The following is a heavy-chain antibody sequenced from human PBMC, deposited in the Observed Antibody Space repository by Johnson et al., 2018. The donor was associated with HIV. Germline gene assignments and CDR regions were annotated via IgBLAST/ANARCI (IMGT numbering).Heavy chain of an antibody. CDR2: ISSSGDII. D-gene: IGHD4-17*01. CDR1: GFTFSDYY. V-gene: IGHV3-11*04. CDR3: ARRTVTALFDI. Sequence: QVQLVESGGGLVKPGGSLRLSCAASGFTFSDYYMTWLRQAPGKGLEWLSFISSSGDIIRYADSGKGRFTISRDKAKNSLIQQMNSPRDEDTAVYYCARRTVTALFDIWGQGTMVTVSS. J-gene: IGHJ3*02.